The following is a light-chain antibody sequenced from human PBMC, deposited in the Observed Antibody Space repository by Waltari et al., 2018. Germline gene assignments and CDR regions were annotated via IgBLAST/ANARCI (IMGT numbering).Light chain of an antibody. Sequence: QSALPQPASVSASPGQSITISCTGTSSDLGRFDLVSWFQQHPGEAPRLIIYEASKRPSGVSNRFSGSKSGTTASLTISGLQAEDEADYYCCSYAGSSSWVFGGGTKLTVL. V-gene: IGLV2-23*01. CDR2: EAS. CDR1: SSDLGRFDL. J-gene: IGLJ3*02. CDR3: CSYAGSSSWV.